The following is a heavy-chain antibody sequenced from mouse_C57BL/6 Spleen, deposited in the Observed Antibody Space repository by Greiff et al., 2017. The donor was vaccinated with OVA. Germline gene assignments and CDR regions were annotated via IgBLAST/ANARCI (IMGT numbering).Heavy chain of an antibody. CDR1: GFTFTDYY. V-gene: IGHV7-3*01. J-gene: IGHJ2*01. CDR2: IRNKANGYTT. CDR3: ARSYGNSFDY. D-gene: IGHD2-1*01. Sequence: EVKLEESGGGLVQPGGSLSLSCAASGFTFTDYYMSWVRQPPGKALEWLGFIRNKANGYTTEYSASVKGRFTISRDNSQSILYLQMNALRAEDSATYYCARSYGNSFDYWGQGTTLTVSS.